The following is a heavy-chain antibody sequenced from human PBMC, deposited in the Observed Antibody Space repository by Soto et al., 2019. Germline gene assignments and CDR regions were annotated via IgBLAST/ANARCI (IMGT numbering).Heavy chain of an antibody. Sequence: GGSLRLSCAASGFTFSTYWMHWVRQAPGEGLGWVSRLDNDGTNTRYADSVKGRFTVSRDNGKNTVYLQMDSLRAEDTAVYYCARDGGTYFDYWGQGTLVTV. CDR2: LDNDGTNT. CDR3: ARDGGTYFDY. CDR1: GFTFSTYW. J-gene: IGHJ4*02. V-gene: IGHV3-74*01. D-gene: IGHD3-16*01.